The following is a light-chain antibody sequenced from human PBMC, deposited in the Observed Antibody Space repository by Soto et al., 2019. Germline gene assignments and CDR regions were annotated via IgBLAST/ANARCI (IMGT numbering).Light chain of an antibody. J-gene: IGKJ3*01. CDR3: QQYDGSPPFT. CDR2: GAS. Sequence: EIVLTQSPGTLSLSPGERATLSCRASQSVSRSYLAWYQQKPGQAPRLLIYGASSRATGIPDRFSGSGSGTDFTLTISKLEPEHSAVYYCQQYDGSPPFTFGPGTKVDIK. CDR1: QSVSRSY. V-gene: IGKV3-20*01.